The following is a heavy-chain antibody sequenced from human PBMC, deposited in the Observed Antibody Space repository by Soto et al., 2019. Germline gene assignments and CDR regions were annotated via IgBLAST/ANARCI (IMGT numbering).Heavy chain of an antibody. CDR1: GFTFSSYA. Sequence: GGSLRLSCAASGFTFSSYAMHWVRQAPGKGLEWVAVISYDGSNKYYADSVKGRFTISRDNSKNTLYLQMNSLRAEDTAVYYCARDSEINWFDPWGQGTLVTVSS. CDR2: ISYDGSNK. CDR3: ARDSEINWFDP. J-gene: IGHJ5*02. V-gene: IGHV3-30-3*01.